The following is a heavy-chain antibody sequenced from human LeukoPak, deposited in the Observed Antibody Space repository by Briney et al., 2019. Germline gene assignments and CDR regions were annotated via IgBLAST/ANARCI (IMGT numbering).Heavy chain of an antibody. CDR3: AKRGVVIRVILVGFHKQAYYFDS. CDR1: GITLSNYG. CDR2: ISDSGGST. V-gene: IGHV3-23*01. D-gene: IGHD3-10*01. J-gene: IGHJ4*02. Sequence: GGSLGLSCAVSGITLSNYGMSWVRQAPGKGLEWVAGISDSGGSTNYADSVKGRFTISRDNAKNTLYLQMNSLRAEDTAVYFCAKRGVVIRVILVGFHKQAYYFDSWGQGALVTVSS.